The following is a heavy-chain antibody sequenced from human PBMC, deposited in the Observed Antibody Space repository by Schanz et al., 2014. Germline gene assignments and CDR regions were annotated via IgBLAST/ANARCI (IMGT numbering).Heavy chain of an antibody. CDR3: AREQIMAAAGLVDY. V-gene: IGHV3-23*01. CDR2: ISSGSSYA. Sequence: EVQLLESGGGLVRPGGSLRLSCAASGFTFSNYAMSWVRQAPGKGLEWVSDISSGSSYANYADSVKGRFTISRDNSENTLYLQMNSLSADDTAVYYCAREQIMAAAGLVDYWGHGTLVTVSS. J-gene: IGHJ4*01. CDR1: GFTFSNYA. D-gene: IGHD6-13*01.